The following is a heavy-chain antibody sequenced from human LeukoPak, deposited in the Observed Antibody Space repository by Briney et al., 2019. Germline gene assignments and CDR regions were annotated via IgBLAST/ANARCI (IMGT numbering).Heavy chain of an antibody. Sequence: GGSLRLSCAASGFTFSSYSMNWVRQAPGKGLEWVSSISSSSSYIYYADSVKGRFTISRDNAKNSLYLQMNNLRDEDTAFYYCARYCSGLCSEYHFDSWGQGTLVTVSS. CDR3: ARYCSGLCSEYHFDS. CDR1: GFTFSSYS. CDR2: ISSSSSYI. J-gene: IGHJ4*02. V-gene: IGHV3-21*06. D-gene: IGHD2-15*01.